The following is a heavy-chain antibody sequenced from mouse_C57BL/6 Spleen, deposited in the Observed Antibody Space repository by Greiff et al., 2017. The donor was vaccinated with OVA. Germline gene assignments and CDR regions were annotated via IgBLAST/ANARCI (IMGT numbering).Heavy chain of an antibody. Sequence: QVQLQQPGAELVRPGSSVKLSCKASGYTFTSYWMDWVKQRPGQGLEWIGNIYPSDSETHYNQKFKDKATLTVDKSSSTAYMQLSSLTSEDSAVYYCARSYSNLRHWYFDGWGTGTTVTVSS. V-gene: IGHV1-61*01. J-gene: IGHJ1*03. CDR1: GYTFTSYW. CDR3: ARSYSNLRHWYFDG. D-gene: IGHD2-5*01. CDR2: IYPSDSET.